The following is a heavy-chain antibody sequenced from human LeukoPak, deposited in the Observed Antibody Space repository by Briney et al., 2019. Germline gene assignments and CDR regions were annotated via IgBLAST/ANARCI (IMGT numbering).Heavy chain of an antibody. CDR3: ARQKCTSTSCLTKNAFDI. CDR2: IYTSGST. Sequence: PSETLSLTCTVSGSISSYYWGWIRQPPGKGLEWIGYIYTSGSTNYNPSLKSRVTISVDTSKNQFSLDLSSVTVADTAVYYCARQKCTSTSCLTKNAFDIWGQGTMVTVSS. V-gene: IGHV4-4*09. J-gene: IGHJ3*02. CDR1: GSISSYY. D-gene: IGHD2-2*01.